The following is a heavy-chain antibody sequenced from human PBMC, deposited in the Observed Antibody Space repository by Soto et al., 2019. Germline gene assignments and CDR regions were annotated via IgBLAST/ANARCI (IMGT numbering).Heavy chain of an antibody. CDR3: ARSAYYGSGSYYDYYYYMDV. CDR2: INPNSGST. CDR1: GYTFTSYG. J-gene: IGHJ6*03. D-gene: IGHD3-10*01. V-gene: IGHV1-2*04. Sequence: ASVKVSCTASGYTFTSYGISWVRQTPGQELEWMGWINPNSGSTNYAQKFQGWVTMTRDTSISTAYMELRRLRSDDTAVYYCARSAYYGSGSYYDYYYYMDVWGKGTTVTVSS.